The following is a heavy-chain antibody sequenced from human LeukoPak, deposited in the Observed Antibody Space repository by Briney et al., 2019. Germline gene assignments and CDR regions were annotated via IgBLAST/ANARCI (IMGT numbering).Heavy chain of an antibody. V-gene: IGHV3-21*06. CDR3: ARALVGAALDT. CDR1: GFTFNVYA. CDR2: ISGSRDSI. D-gene: IGHD1-26*01. J-gene: IGHJ5*02. Sequence: GGSLRLSCTASGFTFNVYAMHWVRQVPGEGPEWISSISGSRDSIFYADSVKGRFTISRDNAKNSLYLDMNSLRVEDTAVYFCARALVGAALDTWGQGALVTISS.